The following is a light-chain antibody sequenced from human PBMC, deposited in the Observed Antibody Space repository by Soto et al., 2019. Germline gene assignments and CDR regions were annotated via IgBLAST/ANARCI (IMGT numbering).Light chain of an antibody. J-gene: IGLJ1*01. CDR2: EVT. CDR1: SSDVGGYNY. CDR3: SSYAGNNNYV. V-gene: IGLV2-8*01. Sequence: QSALTQPPSASGSPGQSVTISCSGSSSDVGGYNYVSWYQQHPGQAPKLMIYEVTKRPSGVPNRFSGSKSGNTASLTVSGLQADAEANYYCSSYAGNNNYVFGTGTKLTVL.